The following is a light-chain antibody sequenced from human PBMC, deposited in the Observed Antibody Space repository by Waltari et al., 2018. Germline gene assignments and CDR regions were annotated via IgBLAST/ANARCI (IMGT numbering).Light chain of an antibody. V-gene: IGKV3-20*01. CDR1: QNIGRY. Sequence: EIVLTQSPGTLSLSPGERATLSCRASQNIGRYLVWYQQKPGQAPRLLIFESSVRATGIPDRFSGSGSGTDFSLTISRLEPEDFAVYYCQNHERLPATFGQGTKVEIK. J-gene: IGKJ1*01. CDR2: ESS. CDR3: QNHERLPAT.